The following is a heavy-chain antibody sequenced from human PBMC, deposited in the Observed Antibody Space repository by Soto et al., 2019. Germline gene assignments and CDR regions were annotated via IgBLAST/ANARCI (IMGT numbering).Heavy chain of an antibody. CDR3: ASDIRGDN. CDR2: INRGGSNI. J-gene: IGHJ4*02. CDR1: GFTFTDHY. Sequence: QVQLVESGGGLVKPGGSLRLSCTASGFTFTDHYMTWIRQAPGKGLEQVSYINRGGSNIYYADSVRGRFTIPRDNAKTPLYMQMSSLRAEDTALYYCASDIRGDNWGQGTLVIVSS. V-gene: IGHV3-11*01. D-gene: IGHD3-10*01.